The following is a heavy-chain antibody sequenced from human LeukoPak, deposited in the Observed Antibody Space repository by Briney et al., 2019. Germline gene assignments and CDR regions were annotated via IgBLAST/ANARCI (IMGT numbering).Heavy chain of an antibody. Sequence: GSLRLSCAASGFTVSSNYMNWVRQAPGKGLEWVSVIYSGGSTFYADSVEGRFTISRDNSNNTLYLQMNSLRAEDTAMYYCAREYYDNSGGEDAFDIWGPGTMVTVSS. CDR2: IYSGGST. V-gene: IGHV3-53*01. D-gene: IGHD3-22*01. CDR1: GFTVSSNY. J-gene: IGHJ3*02. CDR3: AREYYDNSGGEDAFDI.